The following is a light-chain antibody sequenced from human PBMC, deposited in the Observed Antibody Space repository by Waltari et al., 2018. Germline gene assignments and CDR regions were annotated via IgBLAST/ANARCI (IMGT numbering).Light chain of an antibody. CDR3: QQYNNWPPWT. CDR2: GAS. Sequence: EIVMTQSPATLSVSPGERATLPCRASQSVRNNLVWYQQKPGQAPRLLIYGASTRVTGIPARFSGSGSGTEFTLTISSLQSEDFAVYYCQQYNNWPPWTFGQGTKVEIK. V-gene: IGKV3-15*01. J-gene: IGKJ1*01. CDR1: QSVRNN.